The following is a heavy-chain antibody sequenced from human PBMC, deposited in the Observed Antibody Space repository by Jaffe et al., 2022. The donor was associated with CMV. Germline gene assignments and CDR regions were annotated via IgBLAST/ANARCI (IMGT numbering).Heavy chain of an antibody. J-gene: IGHJ3*01. CDR2: ISWNGDSI. D-gene: IGHD3-3*01. CDR1: GFTFDDYA. V-gene: IGHV3-9*01. Sequence: EMQLVESGGGLVQPGRSLRLSCAASGFTFDDYAMHWVRQAPGKGLEWVSGISWNGDSIVYADSVKGRFTISRDNVKNSLYLQMTSLRPEDTALYYCAKDFGRFLEWSHDAFDVWGQGTMLTVSS. CDR3: AKDFGRFLEWSHDAFDV.